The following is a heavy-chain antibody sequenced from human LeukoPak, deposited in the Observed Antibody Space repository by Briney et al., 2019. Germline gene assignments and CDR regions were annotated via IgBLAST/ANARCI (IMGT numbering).Heavy chain of an antibody. Sequence: GGSLRLSCAVSGFTFSSFAMSWVRQAPGKGLEWVSKISGSGDSTYYADSLQGRFTISRDNSKNTLYLQMNSLRAEDTAVYYCAKDTYYYDSSGYNYWGQGTLVTVSS. J-gene: IGHJ4*02. CDR1: GFTFSSFA. CDR2: ISGSGDST. V-gene: IGHV3-23*01. CDR3: AKDTYYYDSSGYNY. D-gene: IGHD3-22*01.